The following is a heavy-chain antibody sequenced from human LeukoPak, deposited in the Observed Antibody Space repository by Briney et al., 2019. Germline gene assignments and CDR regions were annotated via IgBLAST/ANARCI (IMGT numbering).Heavy chain of an antibody. CDR1: GYTFTSYG. CDR2: ISAYNGNT. Sequence: ASVKVSCKASGYTFTSYGISWVRQAPGQGLEWMGWISAYNGNTNYAQKLQGRVTMTTDTSTSTAYMELRSLRSDDTAAYYCARIFRSKYDSSGYWDYWGQGTLVTVSS. J-gene: IGHJ4*02. V-gene: IGHV1-18*01. D-gene: IGHD3-22*01. CDR3: ARIFRSKYDSSGYWDY.